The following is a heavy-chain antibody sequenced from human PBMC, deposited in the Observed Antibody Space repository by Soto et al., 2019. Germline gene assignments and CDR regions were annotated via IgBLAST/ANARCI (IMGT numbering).Heavy chain of an antibody. CDR2: IYYSGCT. Sequence: KPSETLSLTCTVSGVSISGSRYYWGWIRQPPGRGLEWIGNIYYSGCTYYTPALKSRVTLSVDTSKNQFSLNLNSVTAADTAVYYCARGGIPPSGYGIAYAMDVWGQGTTVTVSS. CDR3: ARGGIPPSGYGIAYAMDV. J-gene: IGHJ6*02. D-gene: IGHD1-26*01. CDR1: GVSISGSRYY. V-gene: IGHV4-39*01.